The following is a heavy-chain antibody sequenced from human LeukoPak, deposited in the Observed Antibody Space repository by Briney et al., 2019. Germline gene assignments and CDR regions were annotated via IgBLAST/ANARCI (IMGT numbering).Heavy chain of an antibody. D-gene: IGHD3-22*01. CDR1: GLTFSRDW. CDR2: IRQDGGET. J-gene: IGHJ1*01. CDR3: ATYSSLNTREFQY. Sequence: GGCLRLSCEASGLTFSRDWMGWVRQAPGKGLEWVANIRQDGGETYYGDSVKGRFIISRDNAKNSLFLQMNRLRAEDTAVYYCATYSSLNTREFQYWGQGTLVTVSS. V-gene: IGHV3-7*01.